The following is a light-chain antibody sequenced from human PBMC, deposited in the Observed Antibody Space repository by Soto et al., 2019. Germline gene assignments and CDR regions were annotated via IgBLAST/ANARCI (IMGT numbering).Light chain of an antibody. CDR2: AAS. J-gene: IGKJ1*01. Sequence: DIQMTQSPSTLSASVGDRVTITCRASQSISTYLNWYQQKLGKAPTLLIYAASSLQSGVPSRFRGGGSGTDFTLTTANLQPEDFATYFCQQCYGSPRTFGQGTKVEI. CDR3: QQCYGSPRT. CDR1: QSISTY. V-gene: IGKV1-39*01.